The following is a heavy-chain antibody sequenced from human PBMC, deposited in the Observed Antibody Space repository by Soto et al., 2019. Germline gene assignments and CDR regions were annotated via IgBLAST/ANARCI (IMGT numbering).Heavy chain of an antibody. CDR3: ARDFYGGYTYGPGDY. CDR2: IHGDGGKI. J-gene: IGHJ4*02. Sequence: GGSLRLSCAASGFMFSAYWMSWVRQAPGKGLEWVANIHGDGGKIYYVDSVKGRFTISRDNAKRSLYLQMNSLRAEDTAVYYCARDFYGGYTYGPGDYWGQGTLVTVSS. CDR1: GFMFSAYW. D-gene: IGHD5-18*01. V-gene: IGHV3-7*01.